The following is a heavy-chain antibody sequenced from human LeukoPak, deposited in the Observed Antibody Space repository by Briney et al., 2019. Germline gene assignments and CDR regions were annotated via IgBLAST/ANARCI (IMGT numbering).Heavy chain of an antibody. J-gene: IGHJ6*02. CDR1: GFTFRSFW. CDR2: IKPDGSER. Sequence: RGSLRLSCAASGFTFRSFWMIWVRQAPGKGLEWVANIKPDGSERSYVDSVKGRFTISRDNARNSLYLQMNSLRVEVTAGYDCVRGRCMDVWGQGATVTVSS. CDR3: VRGRCMDV. V-gene: IGHV3-7*01.